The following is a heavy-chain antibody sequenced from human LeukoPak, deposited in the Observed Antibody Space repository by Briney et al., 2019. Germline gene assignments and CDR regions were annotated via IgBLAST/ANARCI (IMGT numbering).Heavy chain of an antibody. CDR2: INHSGST. D-gene: IGHD3-16*02. V-gene: IGHV4-34*01. J-gene: IGHJ4*02. Sequence: SETLSLTCAVYGGSFSGHYWSRIRQPPGKGLEWIGEINHSGSTNYNPSLKSRVTISVDTSKNQFSLKLSSVTAADTAVYYCARHRCVWGSYRKWSPPFDYWGQGTLVTVSS. CDR1: GGSFSGHY. CDR3: ARHRCVWGSYRKWSPPFDY.